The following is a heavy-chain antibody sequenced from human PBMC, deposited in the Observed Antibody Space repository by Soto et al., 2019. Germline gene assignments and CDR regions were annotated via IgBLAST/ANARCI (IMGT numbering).Heavy chain of an antibody. CDR3: AKDLTMIVVLDAFDI. CDR1: GFTFSSYG. D-gene: IGHD3-22*01. CDR2: ISYDGSNK. Sequence: GGSLRLSCAASGFTFSSYGMHWVRQAPDKGLEWVAVISYDGSNKYYADSVKGRFTISRDNSKNTLYLQMNSLRAEDTAVYYCAKDLTMIVVLDAFDIWGQGTMVTVSS. V-gene: IGHV3-30*18. J-gene: IGHJ3*02.